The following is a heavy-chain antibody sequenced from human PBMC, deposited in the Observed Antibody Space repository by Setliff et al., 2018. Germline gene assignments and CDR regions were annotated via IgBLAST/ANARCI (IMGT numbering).Heavy chain of an antibody. Sequence: PSETLSLTCTVSGYSISSGYIWGWIRQPPGKGLEWVGNIGRTGSINYNPSLKSRLTISRDTSKNQVSLKLNSVTATDTAVYYCARDLGHGGDSDYWGQGILVTVS. D-gene: IGHD2-21*02. CDR2: IGRTGSI. V-gene: IGHV4-38-2*02. CDR1: GYSISSGYI. J-gene: IGHJ4*02. CDR3: ARDLGHGGDSDY.